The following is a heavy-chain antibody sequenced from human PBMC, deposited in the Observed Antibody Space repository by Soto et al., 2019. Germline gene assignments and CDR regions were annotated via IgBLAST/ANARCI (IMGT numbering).Heavy chain of an antibody. CDR3: ARHTDYYDSSGYWG. CDR1: GFIFSDSV. CDR2: IRVKSNSYAT. Sequence: EVQLVESGGGLVQPGGSLKLSCAASGFIFSDSVIHWVRQASGKGLEWVGRIRVKSNSYATAYAASVKGRFTISRDDSKHPASMQMNSLKTEDTAVYYCARHTDYYDSSGYWGWGQGTLVTVSS. J-gene: IGHJ4*02. D-gene: IGHD3-22*01. V-gene: IGHV3-73*02.